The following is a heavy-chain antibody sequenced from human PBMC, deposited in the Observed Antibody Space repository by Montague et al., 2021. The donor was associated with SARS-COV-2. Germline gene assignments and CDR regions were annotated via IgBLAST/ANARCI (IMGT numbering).Heavy chain of an antibody. Sequence: PALVKPTQTLTLTCTFSWFLLSTSGMCVSWIRQPPGKALEWLTLIDWDDDKYYSTSLKTRLTISKDTSKNQVVLTMTNMDPVDTATYYCARSYGTTVVTRAFDYWGQGTLVTVSS. CDR3: ARSYGTTVVTRAFDY. CDR1: WFLLSTSGMC. J-gene: IGHJ4*02. D-gene: IGHD4-23*01. CDR2: IDWDDDK. V-gene: IGHV2-70*01.